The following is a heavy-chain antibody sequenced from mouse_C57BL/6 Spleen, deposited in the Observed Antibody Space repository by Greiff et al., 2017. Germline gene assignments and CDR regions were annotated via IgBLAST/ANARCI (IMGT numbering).Heavy chain of an antibody. CDR1: GYTFTSYW. CDR3: ARNWDGMDY. D-gene: IGHD4-1*01. J-gene: IGHJ4*01. CDR2: IDPSDSET. V-gene: IGHV1-52*01. Sequence: QVQLKQPGAELVRPGSSVKLSCKASGYTFTSYWMHWVKQRPIQGLEWIGNIDPSDSETHYNQKFKDKATLTVDKSSSTAYMQLSSLTSEDSAVYYCARNWDGMDYWGQGTSVTVAS.